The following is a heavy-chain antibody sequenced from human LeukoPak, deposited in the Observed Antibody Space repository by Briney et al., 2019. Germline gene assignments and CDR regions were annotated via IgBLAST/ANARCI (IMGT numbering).Heavy chain of an antibody. CDR3: ARWGASVAFDI. Sequence: GGSLRLSCAASGFTFSGYWMHWVRQAPGKGLVWVSRINTDGSSTSYADSVKGRFTISRDNSKNTLYLQMNSLRAEDTAVYYCARWGASVAFDIWGQGTMVTVSS. CDR1: GFTFSGYW. CDR2: INTDGSST. V-gene: IGHV3-74*01. J-gene: IGHJ3*02. D-gene: IGHD1-26*01.